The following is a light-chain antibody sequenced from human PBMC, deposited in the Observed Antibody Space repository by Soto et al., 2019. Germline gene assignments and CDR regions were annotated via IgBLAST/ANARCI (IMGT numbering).Light chain of an antibody. Sequence: QSALTQPPSASGSPGQSVTISCTGTSSDVGGWNYVSWYHQYPGKAPKLLIYQVTKRPSGVPDRFSDSKSDNTASLTVSGLRADDEGLYICSSYGGSNTFVFGSGTKVTVL. CDR3: SSYGGSNTFV. V-gene: IGLV2-8*01. CDR1: SSDVGGWNY. CDR2: QVT. J-gene: IGLJ1*01.